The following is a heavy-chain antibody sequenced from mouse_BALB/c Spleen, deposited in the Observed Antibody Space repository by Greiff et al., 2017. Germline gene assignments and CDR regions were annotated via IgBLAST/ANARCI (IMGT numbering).Heavy chain of an antibody. CDR3: ARDYEYDEGADY. V-gene: IGHV14-3*02. CDR1: GFNFTDTY. D-gene: IGHD2-4*01. Sequence: EVQLQQSGAELVKPGASVQLSCTASGFNFTDTYMHWVKQRPEQGLEWIGRIDPANGNTKYDPKFQGKATITADTSSNTAYLQLSSLTSEDTAVYYCARDYEYDEGADYWGQGTTRTVAS. J-gene: IGHJ2*01. CDR2: IDPANGNT.